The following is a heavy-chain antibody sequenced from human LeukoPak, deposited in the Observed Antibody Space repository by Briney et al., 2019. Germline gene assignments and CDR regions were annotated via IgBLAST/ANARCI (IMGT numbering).Heavy chain of an antibody. CDR1: GYSFANSW. CDR2: IYPGDSDT. D-gene: IGHD3-10*01. CDR3: ARRLGYGSGSSFPFDY. J-gene: IGHJ4*02. V-gene: IGHV5-51*01. Sequence: GESLKISCKGSGYSFANSWIAWLRQMPGKGLEWMGIIYPGDSDTNYSPSFQGQVTISADKSISTAYLQWSSLKASDTAMYYCARRLGYGSGSSFPFDYWGQGSLVTV.